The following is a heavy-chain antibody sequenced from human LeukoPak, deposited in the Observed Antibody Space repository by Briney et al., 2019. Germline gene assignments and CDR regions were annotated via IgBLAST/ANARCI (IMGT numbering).Heavy chain of an antibody. CDR1: GFILSSYG. Sequence: GGSLRVSCAASGFILSSYGMHRVRQAPGKGLEWVAVISYDGSNKYYADSVKGRFTISRDNSKNTLYLQMNSLRAEDTAVYYCAKDQGGSWTFDIWGQGTMVTVSS. J-gene: IGHJ3*02. V-gene: IGHV3-30*18. CDR2: ISYDGSNK. D-gene: IGHD1-26*01. CDR3: AKDQGGSWTFDI.